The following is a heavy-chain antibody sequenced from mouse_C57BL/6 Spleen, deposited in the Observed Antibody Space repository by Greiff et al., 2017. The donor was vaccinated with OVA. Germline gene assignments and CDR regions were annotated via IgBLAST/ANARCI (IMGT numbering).Heavy chain of an antibody. D-gene: IGHD1-1*01. CDR1: GYTFTSYW. V-gene: IGHV1-50*01. Sequence: QVQLQQPGAELVKPGASVKLSCKASGYTFTSYWMQWVKQRPGQGLEWIGEIDPSDSYTNYNQKFKGKATLTVDTSSSTAYMPLSSLTSEDSAVYYCAREATTVVATDYAMDYWGQGTSVTVSS. J-gene: IGHJ4*01. CDR3: AREATTVVATDYAMDY. CDR2: IDPSDSYT.